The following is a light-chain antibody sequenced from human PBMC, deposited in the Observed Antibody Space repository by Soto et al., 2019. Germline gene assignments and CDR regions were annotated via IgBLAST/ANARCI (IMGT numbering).Light chain of an antibody. CDR3: QQYADQFT. J-gene: IGKJ3*01. Sequence: DIQMTQSPSPLSASVGDRVTITCRASQDIRNYLNWYQKKPGKAPKLLIYDASSLETGVPSRFSGSGSGTDFTFTISDLKPEDFATYYCQQYADQFTFGPGTRVDVQ. CDR2: DAS. CDR1: QDIRNY. V-gene: IGKV1-33*01.